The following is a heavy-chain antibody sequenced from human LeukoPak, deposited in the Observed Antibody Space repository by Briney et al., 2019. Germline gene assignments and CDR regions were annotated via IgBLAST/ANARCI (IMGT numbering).Heavy chain of an antibody. Sequence: GGSLRLSCAASGFTFSSYWMSWVRQAPGKGLEWVANIKQDGSEKYYVDSVKGRFTISRDDAKNSRYLQMNGLRAEDTAVYYCARAHYYGDYWGQGTLVTVSS. CDR3: ARAHYYGDY. J-gene: IGHJ4*02. CDR1: GFTFSSYW. CDR2: IKQDGSEK. V-gene: IGHV3-7*01. D-gene: IGHD3-10*01.